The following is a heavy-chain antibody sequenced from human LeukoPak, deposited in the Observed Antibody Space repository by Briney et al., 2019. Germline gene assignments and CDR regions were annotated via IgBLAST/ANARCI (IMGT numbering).Heavy chain of an antibody. J-gene: IGHJ4*02. Sequence: AASVKVSCKVSGYTLTELSMHWVRQAPGKGLEWMGGFDPEDGETIYAQKFQGRVTKTEDTSTDTAYMELSSLRSDDTAVYYCARRPNYGDYYRDDYWGQGTLVTVSS. CDR1: GYTLTELS. V-gene: IGHV1-24*01. CDR3: ARRPNYGDYYRDDY. D-gene: IGHD4-17*01. CDR2: FDPEDGET.